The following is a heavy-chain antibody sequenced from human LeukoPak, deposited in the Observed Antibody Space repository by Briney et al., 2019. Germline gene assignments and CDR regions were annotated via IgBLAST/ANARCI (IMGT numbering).Heavy chain of an antibody. D-gene: IGHD3-3*01. Sequence: GEALNFSCTGAGYIFTCYWIGWGRPMGGKGLGWRGIIHPRYSDAKYSPSIQGQVTISADKSISTAYLQWSSLKASDTAMYYCARKAYDFWSGYYFDYWGQGTVVTVSS. CDR1: GYIFTCYW. V-gene: IGHV5-51*01. J-gene: IGHJ4*02. CDR2: IHPRYSDA. CDR3: ARKAYDFWSGYYFDY.